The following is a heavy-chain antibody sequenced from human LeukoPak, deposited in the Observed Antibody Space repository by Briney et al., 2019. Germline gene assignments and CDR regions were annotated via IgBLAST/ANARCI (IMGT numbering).Heavy chain of an antibody. D-gene: IGHD3-22*01. V-gene: IGHV3-30-3*01. J-gene: IGHJ4*02. CDR3: ASGYDSSGYYNDY. Sequence: GGSLRLSCAASGFTFSSYAMHWVRQAPGKGLEWVAVISYDGSNKYYADPVKGRFTISRDNSKNTLYLQMNSLRAEDTAVYYCASGYDSSGYYNDYWGQGTLVTVSS. CDR1: GFTFSSYA. CDR2: ISYDGSNK.